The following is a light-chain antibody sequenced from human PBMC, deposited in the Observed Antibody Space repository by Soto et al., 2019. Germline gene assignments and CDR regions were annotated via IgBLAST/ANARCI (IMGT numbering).Light chain of an antibody. V-gene: IGKV3-20*01. Sequence: EIVLTQSPGTLSLSPGERATLSCSASQSVTSNYLAWYHQKPGQAPRVLIYGASKRATGIPDRFSGSGSGTDFSLTISRLEPEDFAVYYCHQYDNAPQTYGQGTKVDIK. CDR2: GAS. J-gene: IGKJ2*01. CDR1: QSVTSNY. CDR3: HQYDNAPQT.